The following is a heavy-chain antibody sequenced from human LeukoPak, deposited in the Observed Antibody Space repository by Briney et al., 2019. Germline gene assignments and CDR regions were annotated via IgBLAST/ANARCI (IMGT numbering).Heavy chain of an antibody. V-gene: IGHV3-33*01. D-gene: IGHD3-10*01. CDR3: ARDLEMWSGELPSGYFYGMDV. CDR1: GFTFSSYG. CDR2: IWYDGSNK. Sequence: QAGGSLRLSCAASGFTFSSYGMHWVRQAPGKGLEWVAVIWYDGSNKYYADSVKGRFTISRDNSKNTLYLQMNSLRAEDTAVYYCARDLEMWSGELPSGYFYGMDVWGQGTTVTVSS. J-gene: IGHJ6*02.